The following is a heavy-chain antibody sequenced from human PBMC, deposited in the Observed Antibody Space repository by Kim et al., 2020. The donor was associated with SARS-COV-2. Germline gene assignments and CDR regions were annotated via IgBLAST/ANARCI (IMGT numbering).Heavy chain of an antibody. CDR1: GGSISSYY. CDR2: IYYSGST. Sequence: SETLSLTCTVSGGSISSYYWSWIRQPPGKGLEWIGYIYYSGSTNYNPSLKSRVTISVDTSKNQFSLKLSSVTAADTAVYYCAREYPRSSVYYYGMDVWGQGTTVTVSS. J-gene: IGHJ6*02. V-gene: IGHV4-59*01. CDR3: AREYPRSSVYYYGMDV. D-gene: IGHD1-26*01.